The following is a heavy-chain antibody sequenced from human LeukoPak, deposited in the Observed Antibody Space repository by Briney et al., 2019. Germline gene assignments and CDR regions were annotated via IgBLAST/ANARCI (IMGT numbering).Heavy chain of an antibody. D-gene: IGHD3-3*01. CDR1: GYTLTELS. CDR2: INPNSGGA. V-gene: IGHV1-2*02. Sequence: ASVKVSCKVSGYTLTELSLHWVRQAPGQGLEWMGWINPNSGGANYAQKFQGRVTMTRDTSISTAYMELSRLRSDDTAVYYCARDNGYYDFLFDYWGQGTLVTVSS. J-gene: IGHJ4*02. CDR3: ARDNGYYDFLFDY.